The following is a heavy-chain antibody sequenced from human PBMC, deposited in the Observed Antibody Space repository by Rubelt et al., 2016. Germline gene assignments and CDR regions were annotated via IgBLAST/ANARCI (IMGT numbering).Heavy chain of an antibody. J-gene: IGHJ4*02. CDR3: ARGPREVTTRE. D-gene: IGHD4-17*01. Sequence: QVQLQESGPGLVKPSETLSLTCTVSGYSISSGYYWGWIRQPPGKGLEWIGEINHSGSTNYNPSLKSRVTISVDTSKNQFSLKLSSVTAADTAVYYCARGPREVTTREWGQGTLVTVSS. CDR1: GYSISSGYY. V-gene: IGHV4-38-2*02. CDR2: INHSGST.